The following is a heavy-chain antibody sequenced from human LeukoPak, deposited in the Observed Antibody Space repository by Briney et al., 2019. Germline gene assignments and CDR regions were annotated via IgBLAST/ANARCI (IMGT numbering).Heavy chain of an antibody. CDR2: ISAYNGNT. CDR3: ARDPQERHYYDSSGYYYYYYYGMDV. CDR1: GYTFTSYG. V-gene: IGHV1-18*01. Sequence: ASVKVSCKASGYTFTSYGISWVRQAPGQGLEWMGWISAYNGNTNYAQKLQGRVTMTTDTATSTAYMELRSLRSDDKAVYYGARDPQERHYYDSSGYYYYYYYGMDVWSQGTTVTVSS. J-gene: IGHJ6*02. D-gene: IGHD3-22*01.